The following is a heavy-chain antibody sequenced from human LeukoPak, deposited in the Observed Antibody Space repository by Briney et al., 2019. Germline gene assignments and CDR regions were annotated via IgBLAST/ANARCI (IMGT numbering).Heavy chain of an antibody. V-gene: IGHV4-59*01. CDR1: GGSISSYS. Sequence: SETLSLTCTVSGGSISSYSWSWIRQPPGKGLEWIGYIYYSGSTNYNPSLKSRVTISVDTSKNQFSLKLSSVTAADTAVYYCARVPAARFEVAFDIWGQGTMVTVSS. CDR2: IYYSGST. J-gene: IGHJ3*02. D-gene: IGHD2-2*01. CDR3: ARVPAARFEVAFDI.